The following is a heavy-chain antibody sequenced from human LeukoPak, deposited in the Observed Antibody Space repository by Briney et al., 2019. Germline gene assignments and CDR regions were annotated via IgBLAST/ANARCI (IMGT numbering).Heavy chain of an antibody. J-gene: IGHJ4*02. CDR2: IYYSGGT. CDR1: GFSISSYY. V-gene: IGHV4-59*08. D-gene: IGHD6-6*01. CDR3: ARLWDSSSSLDY. Sequence: SETLSLTCTVSGFSISSYYWTWIRQPPGKGLGLEWIGYIYYSGGTNYNPSLKSRVTVSIDTSKNQVSLKLSSVTAADTAVYYCARLWDSSSSLDYWGQGTLVTVSS.